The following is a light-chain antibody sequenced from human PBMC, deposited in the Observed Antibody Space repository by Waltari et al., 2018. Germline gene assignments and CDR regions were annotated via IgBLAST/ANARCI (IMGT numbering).Light chain of an antibody. CDR3: QVWDSSSDHPI. CDR1: NIGSKS. V-gene: IGLV3-21*03. J-gene: IGLJ2*01. CDR2: EDS. Sequence: SYVLTQPPSASVAPGKTARITCGGNNIGSKSVHWYQQKPGQAPVLVVYEDSDRPSGIPERFSGSNSGNTATLTISRVEAGDEADYYCQVWDSSSDHPIFGGGTKLTVL.